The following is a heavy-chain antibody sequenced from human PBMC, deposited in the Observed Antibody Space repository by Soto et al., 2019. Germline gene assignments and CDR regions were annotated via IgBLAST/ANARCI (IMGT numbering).Heavy chain of an antibody. V-gene: IGHV2-5*02. CDR1: GFSLTTSGVG. J-gene: IGHJ4*02. CDR3: AHRVLRTVFGLVTTTAIYFDF. D-gene: IGHD3-3*01. CDR2: IYWDDDK. Sequence: QITLNESGPTLVKPTQTLTLTCTFSGFSLTTSGVGVGWIRQSPGKAPEWLALIYWDDDKRYSPSLKSRLTITNDTTKNHVVLTMANWDPADTATYYCAHRVLRTVFGLVTTTAIYFDFWGQGTPVAVSS.